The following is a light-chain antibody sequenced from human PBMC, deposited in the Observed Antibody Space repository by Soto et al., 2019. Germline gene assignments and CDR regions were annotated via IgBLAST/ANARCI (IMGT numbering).Light chain of an antibody. V-gene: IGKV1-27*01. CDR2: GAS. CDR3: QKYNSAQWT. Sequence: DIQMTQSPSSLSASVGDRVTITCRASQDISIYLAWYQQKPGKVPKLLIYGASTLQSGVPSRFSGSGSGTDLTLTISSLQPEDVAPYYCQKYNSAQWTFGQGTKVEIK. CDR1: QDISIY. J-gene: IGKJ1*01.